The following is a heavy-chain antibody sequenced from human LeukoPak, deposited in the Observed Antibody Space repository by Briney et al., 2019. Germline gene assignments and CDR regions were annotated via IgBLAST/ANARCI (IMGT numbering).Heavy chain of an antibody. J-gene: IGHJ4*02. Sequence: GGSLRLSCAASGFIFSASAIHWVRQAPGKRPEWVGRIRSKANDYATTYAASVKGRFTISRDESTNTAYLQMNSLRTEDTAVYYCNRRGYYDVSGYYIDAWGQGTLVTVSS. CDR1: GFIFSASA. V-gene: IGHV3-73*01. CDR3: NRRGYYDVSGYYIDA. CDR2: IRSKANDYAT. D-gene: IGHD3-22*01.